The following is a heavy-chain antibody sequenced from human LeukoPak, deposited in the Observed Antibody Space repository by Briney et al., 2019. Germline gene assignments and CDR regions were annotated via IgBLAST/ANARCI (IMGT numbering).Heavy chain of an antibody. CDR3: ASFGRRDGYNPYYFDY. J-gene: IGHJ4*02. V-gene: IGHV4-59*08. CDR1: GGSISTYY. Sequence: SETLSLTCTVSGGSISTYYWSWIRQPPGKGLEWIGYMYNSGSTNYNPSLKSRVTISGDTSKNQFSLKLSSVTAADTAVYYCASFGRRDGYNPYYFDYWGQGSLVTVSS. CDR2: MYNSGST. D-gene: IGHD5-24*01.